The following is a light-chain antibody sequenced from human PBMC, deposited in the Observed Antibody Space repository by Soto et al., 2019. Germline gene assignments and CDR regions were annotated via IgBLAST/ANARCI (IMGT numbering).Light chain of an antibody. CDR2: QAS. J-gene: IGKJ1*01. CDR1: QSISSW. Sequence: DIQMTQSPSTLSASVGDRVTITCRASQSISSWLAWYQQKPGKAPKLLIYQASSLESGVPSRFSGSGSETEFSLTISSLQPDDFATYYCQQYNSYSSWPFGQGTKVEIK. CDR3: QQYNSYSSWP. V-gene: IGKV1-5*03.